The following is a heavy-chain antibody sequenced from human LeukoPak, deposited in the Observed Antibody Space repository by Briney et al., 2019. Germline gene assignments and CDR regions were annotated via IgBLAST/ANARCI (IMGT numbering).Heavy chain of an antibody. CDR3: AREGKDYDFLLRYYDV. V-gene: IGHV3-48*04. Sequence: GGSLRLSCAASGFTFSSYSMNWVRQAPGKGLEWVSYISRSSSTINYADSVKGRFTISRDNAKNSLYLQMNSLRAEDTVVYYCAREGKDYDFLLRYYDVWGKGTTVTVSS. J-gene: IGHJ6*04. CDR2: ISRSSSTI. D-gene: IGHD3-3*01. CDR1: GFTFSSYS.